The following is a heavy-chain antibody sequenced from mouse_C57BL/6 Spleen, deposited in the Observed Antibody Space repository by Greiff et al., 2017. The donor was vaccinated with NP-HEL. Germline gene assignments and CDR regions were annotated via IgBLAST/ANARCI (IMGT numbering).Heavy chain of an antibody. Sequence: EVQGVESGGGLVKPGGSLKLSCAASGFTFSDYGMHWVRQAPEKGLEWVAYISSGSSNIYYADTVKGRFTISRDNAKNTLFLQMTSLRSEDTAIYYCAWTPYGWYFDYWGQGTTLTVSS. V-gene: IGHV5-17*01. D-gene: IGHD1-1*01. CDR3: AWTPYGWYFDY. J-gene: IGHJ2*01. CDR2: ISSGSSNI. CDR1: GFTFSDYG.